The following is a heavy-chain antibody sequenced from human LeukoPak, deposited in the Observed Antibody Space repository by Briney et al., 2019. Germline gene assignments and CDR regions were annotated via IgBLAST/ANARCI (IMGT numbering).Heavy chain of an antibody. J-gene: IGHJ4*02. CDR2: INTYTRGT. V-gene: IGHV3-74*01. CDR3: ARAGAYHFDN. Sequence: GGSLRLSCAASGFTFTDYWMHWVGQAPGKGVVWVSIINTYTRGTYYADSVKGRFTIYRDNAKNTLYLNMHSQRSEDTAVCHCARAGAYHFDNWGQGTLATVSS. D-gene: IGHD3-16*01. CDR1: GFTFTDYW.